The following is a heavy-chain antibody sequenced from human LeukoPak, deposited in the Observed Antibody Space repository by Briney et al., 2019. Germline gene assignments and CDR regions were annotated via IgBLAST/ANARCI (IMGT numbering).Heavy chain of an antibody. CDR2: IYYSGST. V-gene: IGHV4-39*07. D-gene: IGHD6-19*01. Sequence: SETLSLTCSVSGGSISGSSSYWGWIRQPPGKGLEWIGSIYYSGSTYDNPALKSRVTISVDTSKNQFSLKLSSVTAADTAVYYCARAVAGDDAFDTWGQGTMVTVSS. J-gene: IGHJ3*02. CDR1: GGSISGSSSY. CDR3: ARAVAGDDAFDT.